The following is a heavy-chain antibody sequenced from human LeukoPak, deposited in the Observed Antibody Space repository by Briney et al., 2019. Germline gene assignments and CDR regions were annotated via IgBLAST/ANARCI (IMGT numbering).Heavy chain of an antibody. Sequence: SETLSLTCTVSGYSISSGYYWGWIRQPPGKWLEWIGNIYHSGSTYYNPSLKSRVTISVDTSKNQFSLKLSSVTAADTAVYYCARDGVWIAEYYYMDVWGKGTTVTISS. CDR1: GYSISSGYY. CDR2: IYHSGST. CDR3: ARDGVWIAEYYYMDV. D-gene: IGHD5-12*01. J-gene: IGHJ6*03. V-gene: IGHV4-38-2*02.